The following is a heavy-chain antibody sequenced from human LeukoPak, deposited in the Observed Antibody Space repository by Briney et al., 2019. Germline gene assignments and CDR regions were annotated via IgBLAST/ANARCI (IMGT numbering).Heavy chain of an antibody. Sequence: SETLSLTCAVYGGSFSGYYWSWIRQPPGKGLEWIGYIYYSGSTNYNPSLKSRVTISVDTSKNQFSLKLSSVTAADTAVYYCARDKYGVSDYWGQGTLVTVSS. CDR1: GGSFSGYY. V-gene: IGHV4-59*01. J-gene: IGHJ4*02. D-gene: IGHD6-13*01. CDR3: ARDKYGVSDY. CDR2: IYYSGST.